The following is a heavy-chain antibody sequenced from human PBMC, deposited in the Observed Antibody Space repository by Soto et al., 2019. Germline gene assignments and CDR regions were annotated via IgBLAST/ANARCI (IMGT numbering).Heavy chain of an antibody. Sequence: EVQLVESGGGLVQPGGSLKLSCAASGFTFSGSAMHWVRQASGKGLEWVGRIRSKANSYATAYAASVKGRFTISRDNAKNSVYLQMNSLRDEDTAVYYCARGRVGTAYFDYWGQGMLVIVSS. CDR3: ARGRVGTAYFDY. V-gene: IGHV3-73*02. CDR2: IRSKANSYAT. CDR1: GFTFSGSA. J-gene: IGHJ4*02. D-gene: IGHD2-21*02.